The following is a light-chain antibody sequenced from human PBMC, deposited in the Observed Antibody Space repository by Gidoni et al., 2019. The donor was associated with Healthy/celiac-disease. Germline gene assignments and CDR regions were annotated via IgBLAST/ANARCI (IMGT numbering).Light chain of an antibody. J-gene: IGKJ3*01. V-gene: IGKV3-11*01. CDR3: QQRSNWPLIFT. CDR1: QSVSSY. CDR2: DAS. Sequence: EIVLTQSPATLPLSLGERATLSCRASQSVSSYLAWYQQKPGQAPRLLIYDASNRATGIPARFSGSGSGTDFTLTISSLEPEDFAVYYCQQRSNWPLIFTFXPXTKVDIK.